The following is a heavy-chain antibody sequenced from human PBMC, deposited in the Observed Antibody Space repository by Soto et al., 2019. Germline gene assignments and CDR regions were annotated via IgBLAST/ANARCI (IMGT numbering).Heavy chain of an antibody. J-gene: IGHJ3*02. CDR3: ARSPSTSSIGSFDI. V-gene: IGHV4-4*07. CDR1: GGPISAFF. Sequence: SETLSLTXTVSGGPISAFFWNWIRQSPGKGLEWIGRIYQTGYTRYNPSLQSRVTMSVDPSKHQFSLQVRSVTAADTAVYYCARSPSTSSIGSFDIWGQGRMVTVSS. D-gene: IGHD6-6*01. CDR2: IYQTGYT.